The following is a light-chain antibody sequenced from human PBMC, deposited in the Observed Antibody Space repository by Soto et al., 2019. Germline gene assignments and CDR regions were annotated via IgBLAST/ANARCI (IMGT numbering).Light chain of an antibody. CDR2: SAS. CDR1: QSVRSSY. V-gene: IGKV3-20*01. CDR3: QQYGSSLFT. Sequence: EIVLTQSPGTLSLSPGERVTLSCRASQSVRSSYLAWYQQKPGQAPRLLIYSASSRATGIPDRFSGSGSGTDFTLTISRLEPEDFAVYYCQQYGSSLFTFGPGTRVDIK. J-gene: IGKJ3*01.